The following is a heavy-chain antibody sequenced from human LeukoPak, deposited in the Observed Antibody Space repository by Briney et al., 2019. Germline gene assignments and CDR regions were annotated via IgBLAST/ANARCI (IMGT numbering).Heavy chain of an antibody. J-gene: IGHJ5*02. Sequence: GRSLRLSCAASGFTFSSYGMHWVRQAPGKGLEWVAVISYDGSNKYYADSVKGRFTISRDNSKNTLYLQTNSLRAEDTAVYYCAKDQFDPWGQGTLVTVSS. CDR3: AKDQFDP. V-gene: IGHV3-30*18. CDR1: GFTFSSYG. CDR2: ISYDGSNK.